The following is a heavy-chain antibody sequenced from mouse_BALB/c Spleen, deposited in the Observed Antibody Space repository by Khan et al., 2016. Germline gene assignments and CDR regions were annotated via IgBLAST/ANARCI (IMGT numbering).Heavy chain of an antibody. V-gene: IGHV11-2*02. Sequence: EVQLLETGGGLVQPGGSRGLSCEGSGFTFSGFWMSWVRQTPGKTLEWIGDINSDGSAINYAPSIKDRFTIFRDNDKSTLYLQMSNVRSEDTATYFCMRYDEGYWYFDVWGAGTTVTVSS. CDR3: MRYDEGYWYFDV. CDR1: GFTFSGFW. J-gene: IGHJ1*01. CDR2: INSDGSAI.